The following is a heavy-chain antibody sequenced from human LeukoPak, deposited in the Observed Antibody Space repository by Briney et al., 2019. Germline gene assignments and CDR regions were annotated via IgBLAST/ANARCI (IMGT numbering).Heavy chain of an antibody. D-gene: IGHD5-12*01. CDR2: IYYSGST. CDR3: ARQWPRVFDY. Sequence: SETLSLTCDVSGGSISSSRYYWGWIRQPPGKGLEWIGTIYYSGSTYYNPSLKSRVTISVDTSKNRFSLKLSSVTAADTAVYYCARQWPRVFDYWGQGTLVTVSS. CDR1: GGSISSSRYY. J-gene: IGHJ4*02. V-gene: IGHV4-39*01.